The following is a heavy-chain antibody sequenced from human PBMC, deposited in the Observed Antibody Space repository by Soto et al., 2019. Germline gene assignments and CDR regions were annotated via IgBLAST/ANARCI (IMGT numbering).Heavy chain of an antibody. CDR3: ATYRGSGWYDDY. CDR2: IYHSGST. V-gene: IGHV4-4*02. J-gene: IGHJ4*02. Sequence: QVQLQESGPGLVKPSGTLSLTCAVSGGSISSSNWWSWVRQPPGKGLEWIGEIYHSGSTHSNPSLKSRVPISVDKSKNQFSLKLSSVTAAATAVYYCATYRGSGWYDDYWGQGTLVTVSS. D-gene: IGHD6-19*01. CDR1: GGSISSSNW.